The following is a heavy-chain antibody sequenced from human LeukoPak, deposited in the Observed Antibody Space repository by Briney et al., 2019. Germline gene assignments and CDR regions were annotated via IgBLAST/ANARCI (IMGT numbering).Heavy chain of an antibody. V-gene: IGHV1-69*05. D-gene: IGHD4-23*01. J-gene: IGHJ5*02. CDR3: ASFSHDYGGNSGA. CDR1: GGTFSSYA. CDR2: IIPIFGTA. Sequence: SVKVSCKASGGTFSSYAISWVRQAPGQGPEWMGGIIPIFGTANYAQKFKGRVTITTDESTSTAYMELSSLRSEDTAVYYCASFSHDYGGNSGAWGQGTLVTVSS.